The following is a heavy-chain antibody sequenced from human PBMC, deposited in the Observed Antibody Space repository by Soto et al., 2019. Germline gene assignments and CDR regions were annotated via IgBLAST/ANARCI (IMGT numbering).Heavy chain of an antibody. CDR1: GFSLTTRGVG. J-gene: IGHJ5*02. Sequence: QITLKESGPTLVKPTQTLTLTCTFSGFSLTTRGVGVGWIRQPPGKALECLALIYWDDDKRYSPSLQSRLSTTKDTSKNQLVLTMTNVDPVDTATYYCAHIPNYYQYDWFDPWGQGTLVSVSS. D-gene: IGHD3-16*01. CDR3: AHIPNYYQYDWFDP. CDR2: IYWDDDK. V-gene: IGHV2-5*02.